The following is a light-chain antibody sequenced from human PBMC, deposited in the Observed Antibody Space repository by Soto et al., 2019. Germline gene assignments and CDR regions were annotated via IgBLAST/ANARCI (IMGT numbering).Light chain of an antibody. CDR1: QSLLHSNGYNY. J-gene: IGKJ3*01. Sequence: DIVMTQSPLSLPVTPGEPASISCRFSQSLLHSNGYNYLVWYLQKPGQSPQLLIYLGSNRASGVPDRFSGSGSGTDFTLKISRVEAEDVGVYYCMQALQTPPFTFGPGTKVDIK. V-gene: IGKV2-28*01. CDR2: LGS. CDR3: MQALQTPPFT.